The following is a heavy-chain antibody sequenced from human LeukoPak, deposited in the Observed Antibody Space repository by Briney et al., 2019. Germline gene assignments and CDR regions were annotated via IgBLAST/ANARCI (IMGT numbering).Heavy chain of an antibody. J-gene: IGHJ3*02. V-gene: IGHV3-30*03. D-gene: IGHD6-19*01. Sequence: GGSLRLSCAASGFTFSSYGMHWVRQAPGKGLEWVAVISYDGSNKYYADSVKGRFTISRDNSKNTLYLQMNSLRAEDTAVYYCARRGTVAGTFAAFDIWGQGTMVTVSS. CDR2: ISYDGSNK. CDR1: GFTFSSYG. CDR3: ARRGTVAGTFAAFDI.